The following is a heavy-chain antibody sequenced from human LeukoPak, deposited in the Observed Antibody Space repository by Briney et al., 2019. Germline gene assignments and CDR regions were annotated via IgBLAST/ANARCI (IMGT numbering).Heavy chain of an antibody. J-gene: IGHJ5*02. CDR2: ISWNSGYI. CDR1: GFTFDNYA. V-gene: IGHV3-9*01. D-gene: IGHD3-22*01. CDR3: ARGRYYDTSAYNYFDP. Sequence: GGSLRLSCAASGFTFDNYARHWVRQAPGKGLEWLSIISWNSGYIGYADSVRGRFTISRDNANNSLFLQMNSLRAEDTAVYYCARGRYYDTSAYNYFDPWGQGALVTVSS.